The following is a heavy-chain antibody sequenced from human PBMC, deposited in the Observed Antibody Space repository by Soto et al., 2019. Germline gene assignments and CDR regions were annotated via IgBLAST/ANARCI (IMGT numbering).Heavy chain of an antibody. CDR3: ASTRSYGSDRPSDY. D-gene: IGHD3-10*01. CDR2: ISPYNGDT. CDR1: GYTFTTYG. J-gene: IGHJ4*02. Sequence: QVQVVQSGAEVKKPGASVKVSCKSSGYTFTTYGISWVRQAPGQGLEWMGWISPYNGDTKYAQKLQGRVTMTTDTSTSTGYMELRSLTSDDTAVHYCASTRSYGSDRPSDYWGQGTLVTVSS. V-gene: IGHV1-18*04.